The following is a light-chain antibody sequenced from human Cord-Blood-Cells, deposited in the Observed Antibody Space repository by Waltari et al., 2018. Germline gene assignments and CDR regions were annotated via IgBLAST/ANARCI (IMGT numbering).Light chain of an antibody. CDR2: DAS. CDR1: QSVSSY. Sequence: EIVLPQSPATLSLSPGERATLPCRASQSVSSYLAWYHQKPGQAPRLLIYDASNRATGIPARFSGSGSGTDFTLTISSLEPEDFAVYYCQQRSNWPPITFGQGTRLEIK. J-gene: IGKJ5*01. V-gene: IGKV3-11*01. CDR3: QQRSNWPPIT.